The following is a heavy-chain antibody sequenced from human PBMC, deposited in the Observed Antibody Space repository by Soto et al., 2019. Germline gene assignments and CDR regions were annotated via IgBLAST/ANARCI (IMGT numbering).Heavy chain of an antibody. CDR2: IYYSGST. V-gene: IGHV4-59*01. CDR3: ARSSYETSSVDY. D-gene: IGHD6-25*01. J-gene: IGHJ4*02. CDR1: GGSISSYY. Sequence: SETLSLTCTVSGGSISSYYWSWIRQPPGKGLEWIGYIYYSGSTNYNPSLKSRVTISVDTSKNQFSLKLSSVTAADTAVYYCARSSYETSSVDYWGQGTLVTVSS.